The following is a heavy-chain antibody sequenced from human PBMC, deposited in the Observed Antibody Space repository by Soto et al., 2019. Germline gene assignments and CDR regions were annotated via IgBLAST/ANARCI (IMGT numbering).Heavy chain of an antibody. CDR3: AKEQKSLGSGGFYFDN. V-gene: IGHV3-23*01. Sequence: GGSLRLSCAASGFTFNNYAMSWVRLAPGNGLEWVAAISGSGSSTYYADSVKGRFTISRDISKNTLYLQMNSLRTEDTALYYCAKEQKSLGSGGFYFDNWGQGTQVTVSS. CDR2: ISGSGSST. CDR1: GFTFNNYA. D-gene: IGHD6-19*01. J-gene: IGHJ4*02.